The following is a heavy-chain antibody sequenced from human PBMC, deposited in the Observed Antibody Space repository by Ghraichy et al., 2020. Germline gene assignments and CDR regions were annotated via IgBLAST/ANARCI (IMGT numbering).Heavy chain of an antibody. V-gene: IGHV3-30-3*01. D-gene: IGHD3-22*01. Sequence: GSLRLSCAASGFTFSSYAMHWVRQAPGKGLEWVAVISYDGSNKYYADSVKGRFTISRDNSKNTLYLQMNSLRAEDTAVYYCARGGMNYYDSSGYYYDPYYYGMDVWGQGTTVTVSS. J-gene: IGHJ6*02. CDR3: ARGGMNYYDSSGYYYDPYYYGMDV. CDR1: GFTFSSYA. CDR2: ISYDGSNK.